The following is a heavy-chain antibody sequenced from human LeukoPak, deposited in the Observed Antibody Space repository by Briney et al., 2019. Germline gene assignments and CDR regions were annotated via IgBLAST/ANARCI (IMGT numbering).Heavy chain of an antibody. V-gene: IGHV4-61*01. CDR3: ARVLRAASWRSYDY. CDR2: IYYNGGT. J-gene: IGHJ4*02. D-gene: IGHD5-18*01. CDR1: GDSVSNSIYY. Sequence: SETLSLTCTVSGDSVSNSIYYWSWIRQPPGKGLEWIGYIYYNGGTNYNPSLKSRVTISIDTSTNQFSLRLNSMTAADTAVYYCARVLRAASWRSYDYWGQGSLVTVSS.